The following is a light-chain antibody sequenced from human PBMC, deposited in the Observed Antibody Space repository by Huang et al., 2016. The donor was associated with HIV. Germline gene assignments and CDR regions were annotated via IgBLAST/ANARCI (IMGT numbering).Light chain of an antibody. CDR2: DTS. V-gene: IGKV3D-15*01. J-gene: IGKJ4*01. CDR1: QNVRSS. CDR3: QQYDNWPPGLT. Sequence: EIVMTQSPATLSVSPGGGATLSCRASQNVRSSLAWYPQNPGQAPRLLIYDTSKRASGVPGRFSGSGSGTEFTLTISGLQSEDFAVYYCQQYDNWPPGLTFGGGTKVEI.